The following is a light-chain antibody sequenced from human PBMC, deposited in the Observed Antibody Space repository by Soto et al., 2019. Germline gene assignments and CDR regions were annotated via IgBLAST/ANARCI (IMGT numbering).Light chain of an antibody. V-gene: IGKV3-20*01. CDR3: QQYWNSTPWYT. CDR2: GAS. J-gene: IGKJ2*01. CDR1: QSVSSSY. Sequence: EIVLTQSPGTLSLSPGERATLYCRASQSVSSSYLAWYQHKPGQAPRLLIYGASSMATGIPDRFSGSGSGTVFDLTISRLEHEDFAVYYFQQYWNSTPWYTLGQGTKLEIK.